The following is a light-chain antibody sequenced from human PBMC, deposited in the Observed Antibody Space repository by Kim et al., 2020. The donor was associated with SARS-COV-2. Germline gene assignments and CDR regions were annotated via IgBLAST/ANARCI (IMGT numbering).Light chain of an antibody. V-gene: IGKV1-16*02. J-gene: IGKJ1*01. CDR3: QQYKSYPPT. CDR1: LGISNA. Sequence: ASVRDRVTITCRASLGISNALAWFQQKPGKAPTSLIYAASSLQSGVPSKFSGSGSGTDFTLTIISLQPEDFATYYCQQYKSYPPTFGQGTKVDIK. CDR2: AAS.